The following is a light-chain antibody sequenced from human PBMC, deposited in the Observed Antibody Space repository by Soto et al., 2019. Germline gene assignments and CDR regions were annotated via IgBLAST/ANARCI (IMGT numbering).Light chain of an antibody. CDR3: QHRSNWIT. V-gene: IGKV3-11*01. CDR2: DAS. Sequence: EIVLTQSPATLSLSAGERATLSCRVSQSVSSYLAWYQQKPGQAPRLLIYDASNRATGIPARFSGSGSGTDSTLTISSLEPEDLAVYYCQHRSNWITFGQGTRLEIK. CDR1: QSVSSY. J-gene: IGKJ5*01.